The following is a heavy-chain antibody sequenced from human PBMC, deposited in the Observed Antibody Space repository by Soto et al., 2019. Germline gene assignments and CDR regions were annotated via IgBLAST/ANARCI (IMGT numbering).Heavy chain of an antibody. CDR2: ISYDGSNK. CDR3: AKVKYNWNYGGFDY. D-gene: IGHD1-7*01. Sequence: GSLRLSCAASGFTFSSYGMHWVRQAPGKGLEWVAVISYDGSNKYYADSVKGRFTISRDNSKNTLYLQMNSLRAEDTAVYYCAKVKYNWNYGGFDYWGQGTLVTVSS. J-gene: IGHJ4*02. V-gene: IGHV3-30*18. CDR1: GFTFSSYG.